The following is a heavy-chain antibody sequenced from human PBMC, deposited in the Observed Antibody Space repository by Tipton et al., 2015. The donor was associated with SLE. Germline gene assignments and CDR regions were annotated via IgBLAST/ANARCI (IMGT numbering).Heavy chain of an antibody. J-gene: IGHJ4*02. V-gene: IGHV3-53*05. CDR1: GFTVSSNY. D-gene: IGHD2-2*01. CDR2: IYSSGSI. CDR3: AKGSNPSGYCSSTSCLYFDY. Sequence: SLRLSCAASGFTVSSNYMSWVRQAPGKGLEWVSVIYSSGSIGYADSVKGRFTISRDNAKNSLYLQMNSLRAEDTALYYCAKGSNPSGYCSSTSCLYFDYWGQGTLVTVSS.